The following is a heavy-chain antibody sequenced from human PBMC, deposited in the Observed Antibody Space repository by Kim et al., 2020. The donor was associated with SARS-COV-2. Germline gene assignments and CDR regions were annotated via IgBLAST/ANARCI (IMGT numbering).Heavy chain of an antibody. V-gene: IGHV7-4-1*02. CDR3: ARVFLGGEYSSSWGPTYYYYYYGMDV. CDR1: GYTFTSYA. Sequence: ASVKVSCKASGYTFTSYAMNWVRQAPGQGLEWMGWINTNTGNPTYAQGFTGRFVFSLDTSVSTAYLQISSLKAEDTAVYYCARVFLGGEYSSSWGPTYYYYYYGMDVWGQGTTVTVSS. CDR2: INTNTGNP. D-gene: IGHD6-6*01. J-gene: IGHJ6*02.